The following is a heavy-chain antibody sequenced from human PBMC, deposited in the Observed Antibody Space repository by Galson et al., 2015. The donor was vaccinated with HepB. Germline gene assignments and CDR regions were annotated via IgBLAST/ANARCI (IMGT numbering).Heavy chain of an antibody. CDR1: TFIFSTYS. CDR3: ASRLGGIAVA. J-gene: IGHJ5*02. V-gene: IGHV3-11*03. Sequence: SLRLSCAASTFIFSTYSMNWVRQAPGKGLEWVSYISSSSSYTNYADSVKGRFTISRDNAKNSLYLQMNSLRAEDTAVYYCASRLGGIAVAWGQGTLVTVSS. CDR2: ISSSSSYT. D-gene: IGHD6-19*01.